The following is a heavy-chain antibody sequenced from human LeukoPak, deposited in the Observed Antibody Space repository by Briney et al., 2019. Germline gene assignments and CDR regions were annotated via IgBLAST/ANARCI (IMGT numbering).Heavy chain of an antibody. D-gene: IGHD2-2*01. Sequence: KPSETLSLTCTVSGGSVSSGSYYWSWIRQPPGKGLEWIGYIYYSGSTSHNPSLKSRVTISVDTSKNQFSLKLSSVTAADTAVYYCARADIVVVPAAKDDAFDIWGQGTMVTVSS. V-gene: IGHV4-61*01. CDR2: IYYSGST. CDR3: ARADIVVVPAAKDDAFDI. CDR1: GGSVSSGSYY. J-gene: IGHJ3*02.